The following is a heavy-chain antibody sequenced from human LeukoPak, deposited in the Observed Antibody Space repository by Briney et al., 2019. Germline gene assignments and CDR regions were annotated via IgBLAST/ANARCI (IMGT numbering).Heavy chain of an antibody. CDR2: IYHSGST. Sequence: SQTLSLTCAVSGGSISSGGYSWSWIRQPPGKGLEWIGYIYHSGSTYYNPSLKSRVTISVDRSKNQFSLKPSSVTAADTAVYYCARGPLVSYYYYGMDVWGQGTTVTVSS. V-gene: IGHV4-30-2*01. CDR3: ARGPLVSYYYYGMDV. CDR1: GGSISSGGYS. J-gene: IGHJ6*02. D-gene: IGHD6-6*01.